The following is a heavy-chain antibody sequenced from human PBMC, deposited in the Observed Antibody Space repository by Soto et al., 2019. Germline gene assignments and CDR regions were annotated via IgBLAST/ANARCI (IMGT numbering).Heavy chain of an antibody. J-gene: IGHJ5*02. V-gene: IGHV4-4*02. Sequence: SETLSLTCAVSGGSISSSNWWTWVRQPPGKGLEWIGKIYHSGSTNYNPSLKSRVTISVDKSKNQFSLKLSSVTAADTAVYYCARVKEGRSGWYVGWFDPWGQGTLVTVSS. D-gene: IGHD6-19*01. CDR2: IYHSGST. CDR1: GGSISSSNW. CDR3: ARVKEGRSGWYVGWFDP.